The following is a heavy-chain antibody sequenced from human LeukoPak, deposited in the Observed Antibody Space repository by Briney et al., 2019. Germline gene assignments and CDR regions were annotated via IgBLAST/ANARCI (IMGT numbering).Heavy chain of an antibody. D-gene: IGHD3-10*01. Sequence: PGGSLRLSCAASGFTFSSFWMSWIRQAPGKGLEWVANIKEDGREKYYVDSVKGRFTISRDNAKNSLDLQMNSLRVEDTGIYYCVKVAKYYYGSETYYFFEHWGQGTPVTASS. CDR1: GFTFSSFW. CDR3: VKVAKYYYGSETYYFFEH. V-gene: IGHV3-7*01. J-gene: IGHJ4*02. CDR2: IKEDGREK.